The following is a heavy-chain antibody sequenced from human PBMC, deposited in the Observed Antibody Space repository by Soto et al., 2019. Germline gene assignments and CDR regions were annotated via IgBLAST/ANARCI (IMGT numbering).Heavy chain of an antibody. CDR3: ARPGRGWFGETIAVAFDI. CDR1: GGNFSSYA. D-gene: IGHD3-10*01. Sequence: PVKVSCKASGGNFSSYAISWVRQAPGQGLEWMGGIIPIFGTANYAQKFQGRVTITADESTSTAYVELSGLRSEDTAMYYCARPGRGWFGETIAVAFDIWGKGTMVTV. J-gene: IGHJ3*02. CDR2: IIPIFGTA. V-gene: IGHV1-69*13.